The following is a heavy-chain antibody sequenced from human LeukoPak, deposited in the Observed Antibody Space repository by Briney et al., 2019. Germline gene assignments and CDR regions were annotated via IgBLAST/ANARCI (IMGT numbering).Heavy chain of an antibody. V-gene: IGHV3-30*03. CDR2: ISYDGSNK. CDR1: GFTFSSYG. D-gene: IGHD5-18*01. Sequence: GGSLRLSCAPSGFTFSSYGMHWVREAPGRGLEWVTVISYDGSNKYYADSVKGRFTISRDNSKNTLYLQMNSLRAEDTAVYYCARGYSYAGCLDYWGQGTLVTVSS. CDR3: ARGYSYAGCLDY. J-gene: IGHJ4*02.